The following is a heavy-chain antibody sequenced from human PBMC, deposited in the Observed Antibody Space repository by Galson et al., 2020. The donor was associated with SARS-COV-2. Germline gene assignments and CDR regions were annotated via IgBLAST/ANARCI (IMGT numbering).Heavy chain of an antibody. CDR3: ATRLEGGGSWNDLDN. D-gene: IGHD1-1*01. CDR1: GITFSNHA. Sequence: GGSLKLPCSGSGITFSNHAMSWVRQAPATGLEWVAIIGRSGNTDHADSVKGRFTVSRDNYKNMLNLQMNSLRLEYTDVYYCATRLEGGGSWNDLDNWGQGTLLTVSS. CDR2: IGRSGNT. J-gene: IGHJ4*02. V-gene: IGHV3-23*01.